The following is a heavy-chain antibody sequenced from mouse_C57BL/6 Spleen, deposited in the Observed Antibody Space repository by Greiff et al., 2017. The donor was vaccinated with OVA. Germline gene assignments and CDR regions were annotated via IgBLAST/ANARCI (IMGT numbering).Heavy chain of an antibody. D-gene: IGHD1-1*01. CDR2: IWSGGST. Sequence: VQLQQSGPGLVAPSQSLSITCTVSGFSLTSYGVSWVRQPPGKGLEWLGVIWSGGSTDYNAAFISRLSISKYNSKSQVFFKMNSLQADDTAIYYCARGATVVATRYFDVWGTGTTVTVSS. V-gene: IGHV2-2*01. CDR3: ARGATVVATRYFDV. CDR1: GFSLTSYG. J-gene: IGHJ1*03.